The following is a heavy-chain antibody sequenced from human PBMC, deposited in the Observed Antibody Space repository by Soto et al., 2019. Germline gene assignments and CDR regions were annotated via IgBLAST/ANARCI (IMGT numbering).Heavy chain of an antibody. CDR1: GFTFSSYG. V-gene: IGHV3-30*18. D-gene: IGHD2-2*01. Sequence: GSLRLSWVGSGFTFSSYGMHWVRQAPGKGLECVAVISDTGSSHYYAASVEGRFTISRENSKSTLSLHMDGLRVEDTAVYYCAKDRGGDCPDNSCYFGADYWGQGTPVTVSS. CDR3: AKDRGGDCPDNSCYFGADY. J-gene: IGHJ4*02. CDR2: ISDTGSSH.